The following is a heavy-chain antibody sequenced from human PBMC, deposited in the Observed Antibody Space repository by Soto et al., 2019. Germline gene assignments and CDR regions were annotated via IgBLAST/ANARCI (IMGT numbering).Heavy chain of an antibody. J-gene: IGHJ6*02. V-gene: IGHV4-31*03. CDR2: IYYSGGT. CDR3: ARDYRGIDYYGMDV. CDR1: GGSISCAGCY. Sequence: QVQLQESGPGLVKPSQTLSLSCNVSGGSISCAGCYWSWIRQHPGKGLEWIGNIYYSGGTNYNPSLKSRLTISVDTSKNQFSLKLSSVTAADSAVYYSARDYRGIDYYGMDVWGQGTRVTVSS. D-gene: IGHD3-16*01.